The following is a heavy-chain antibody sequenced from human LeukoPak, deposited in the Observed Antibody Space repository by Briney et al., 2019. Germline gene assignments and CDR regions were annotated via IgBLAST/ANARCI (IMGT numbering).Heavy chain of an antibody. D-gene: IGHD2-21*01. CDR3: ARDQSPIVVVIAYAFDI. V-gene: IGHV3-66*02. J-gene: IGHJ3*02. CDR1: GFTVSTNY. CDR2: IYNGGTT. Sequence: GGSLRLSCAASGFTVSTNYMSWVRQAPGRGLEWVSVIYNGGTTHYADSVKGRFTISRDHSQNTLYLQMNSLRAEDTAVYYCARDQSPIVVVIAYAFDIWGQGTMVTVSS.